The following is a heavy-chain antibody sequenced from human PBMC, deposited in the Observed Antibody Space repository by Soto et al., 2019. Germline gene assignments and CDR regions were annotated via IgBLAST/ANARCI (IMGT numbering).Heavy chain of an antibody. CDR3: ARMNYYDSSGYYGLYFDY. J-gene: IGHJ4*02. Sequence: SQTLSLTCAISGDSVSSNSAAWNWIRQSPSRGLEWLGRTYYRSKWYNDYAVSVKSRITINPDTPKNQFSLQLNSVTPEDTAVYYCARMNYYDSSGYYGLYFDYWGQGTLVTVSS. D-gene: IGHD3-22*01. V-gene: IGHV6-1*01. CDR2: TYYRSKWYN. CDR1: GDSVSSNSAA.